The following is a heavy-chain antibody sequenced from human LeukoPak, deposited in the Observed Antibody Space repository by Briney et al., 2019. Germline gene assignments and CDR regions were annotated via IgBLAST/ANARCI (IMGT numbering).Heavy chain of an antibody. V-gene: IGHV3-23*01. CDR3: AKDSAYYDFWSGYTSDY. CDR2: ISGSGGST. D-gene: IGHD3-3*01. J-gene: IGHJ4*02. Sequence: GGSLRLSCAASGFTFSRYAMSWVRQAPGKGLEWVSAISGSGGSTYYADSVKGRFTISRDNSKNTLYLQMNSLRAEDTAVYYCAKDSAYYDFWSGYTSDYWGQGTLVTVSS. CDR1: GFTFSRYA.